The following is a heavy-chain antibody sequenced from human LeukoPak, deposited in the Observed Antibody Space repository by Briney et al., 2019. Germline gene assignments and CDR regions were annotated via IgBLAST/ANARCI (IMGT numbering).Heavy chain of an antibody. Sequence: SETLSLTCAVSGGSISGGGYSWSWIRQPPGKGLEWIGYIYYSGTTYYNPSLKSRVTISVDTSKNQFSLKLSSVTAADTAVYYCARDRGGSDWNYHFDYWGQGTLVTVSS. CDR3: ARDRGGSDWNYHFDY. CDR1: GGSISGGGYS. D-gene: IGHD1-7*01. CDR2: IYYSGTT. J-gene: IGHJ4*02. V-gene: IGHV4-30-4*07.